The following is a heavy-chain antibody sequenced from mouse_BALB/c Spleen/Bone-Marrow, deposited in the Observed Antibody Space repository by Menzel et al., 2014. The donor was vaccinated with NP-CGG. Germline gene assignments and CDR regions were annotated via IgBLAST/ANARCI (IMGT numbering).Heavy chain of an antibody. CDR3: ARLGTTAVPDY. J-gene: IGHJ2*01. CDR2: NDPYSGGT. V-gene: IGHV1S135*01. CDR1: GYAFTNYN. D-gene: IGHD1-1*01. Sequence: EVQLQQSGPELVKPGASVKVSCKASGYAFTNYNMYWVKQSHGKSLEWIGYNDPYSGGTNYNQKFKGKATLTVDKSSSTAYMHLNSLSSEDSAVYYCARLGTTAVPDYWGQGTTLTVSS.